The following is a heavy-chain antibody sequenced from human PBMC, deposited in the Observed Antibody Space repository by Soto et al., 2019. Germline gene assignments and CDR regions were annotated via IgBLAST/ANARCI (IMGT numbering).Heavy chain of an antibody. V-gene: IGHV2-5*02. CDR2: IYWDDDK. J-gene: IGHJ4*02. CDR1: GFSLTTSGVG. Sequence: SGPTLVNPTQTLTLTCTFSGFSLTTSGVGVGWIRQAPGEALEWLAIIYWDDDKRYSPSLRSRLTITKDTSRNQVVLTVTNVDPVDTATYFCAHRRIGVSQWNYGDFDYWGQGTPVTVSS. D-gene: IGHD1-7*01. CDR3: AHRRIGVSQWNYGDFDY.